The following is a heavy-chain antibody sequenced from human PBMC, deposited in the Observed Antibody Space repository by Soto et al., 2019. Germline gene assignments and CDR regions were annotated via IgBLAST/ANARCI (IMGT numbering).Heavy chain of an antibody. V-gene: IGHV4-39*01. Sequence: SETLSLTCSVAGASIDNFADYWGWIRQPPGKGLEWIGTVYYNENTYYNPSLRSRVAISVDTAKNQFSLNLRSVTAADTAVYFCARRERYYGSPGWFDPWGQGTLVTVSS. D-gene: IGHD3-10*01. CDR2: VYYNENT. J-gene: IGHJ5*01. CDR3: ARRERYYGSPGWFDP. CDR1: GASIDNFADY.